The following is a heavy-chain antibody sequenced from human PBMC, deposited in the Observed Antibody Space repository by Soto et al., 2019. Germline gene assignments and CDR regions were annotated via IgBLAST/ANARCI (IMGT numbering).Heavy chain of an antibody. J-gene: IGHJ4*02. CDR3: AKVFGPGIAVAGSDY. V-gene: IGHV3-9*01. CDR1: GFTFDDYA. Sequence: GGSLRLSCAASGFTFDDYAMHWVRQAPGKGLEWVSGISWNSGSIGYADSVKGRFTISRDNAKNSLYLQMNSLRAEDTALYYCAKVFGPGIAVAGSDYWGQGTLVTVSS. D-gene: IGHD6-19*01. CDR2: ISWNSGSI.